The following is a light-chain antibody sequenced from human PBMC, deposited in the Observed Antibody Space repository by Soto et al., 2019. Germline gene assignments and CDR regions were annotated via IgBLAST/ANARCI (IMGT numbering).Light chain of an antibody. V-gene: IGKV3-15*01. CDR3: MQEAQDQT. Sequence: MVKKSPAAVSVSTGESATLSCRASQSVSSNLAWHQPNPGQAPRTLMYDASTRATGISARFSVIGSGTEFTLTISSLESEDFAVYYCMQEAQDQTFGQGTRL. CDR2: DAS. CDR1: QSVSSN. J-gene: IGKJ5*01.